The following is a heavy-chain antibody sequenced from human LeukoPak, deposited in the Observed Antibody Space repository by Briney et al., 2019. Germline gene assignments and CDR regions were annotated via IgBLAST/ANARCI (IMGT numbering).Heavy chain of an antibody. CDR3: ARDLKPHSSSWYYFDY. J-gene: IGHJ4*02. Sequence: GGSLRLSCAASGFTFSSYAMSWVRQAPGKGLEWVSAISGSGGSTYYADSVKGRFTISRDNSKNTLYLQMNSLRAEDTAVYYCARDLKPHSSSWYYFDYWGQGTLVTVSS. CDR2: ISGSGGST. CDR1: GFTFSSYA. V-gene: IGHV3-23*01. D-gene: IGHD6-13*01.